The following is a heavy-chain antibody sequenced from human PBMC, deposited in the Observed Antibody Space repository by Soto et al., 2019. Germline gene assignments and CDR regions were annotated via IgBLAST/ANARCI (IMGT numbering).Heavy chain of an antibody. CDR3: AKGYYDFWSGYQPSFDY. J-gene: IGHJ4*02. CDR1: GFTFSSYA. V-gene: IGHV3-23*01. D-gene: IGHD3-3*01. CDR2: ISGSGGST. Sequence: GGSLRLSCAASGFTFSSYAMSWVRQAPGKGLEWVSAISGSGGSTYYADSVKGRFTISRDNSKNTLYLQMNSLRAEDTAVYYCAKGYYDFWSGYQPSFDYWGQGTLVTVSS.